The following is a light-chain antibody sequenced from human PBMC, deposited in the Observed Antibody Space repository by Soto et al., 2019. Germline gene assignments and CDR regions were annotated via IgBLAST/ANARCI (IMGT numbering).Light chain of an antibody. CDR1: SSDVGSYNL. Sequence: QSALTQPASVSGSPGQSITISCAGTSSDVGSYNLVSGYQQHPGKAPKLMIYEGSKRPSGVSNRFSGSKSGNTASLTISGLQAEDEADYYCCSYAGSSTSLYVFGTGTKVTVL. CDR3: CSYAGSSTSLYV. V-gene: IGLV2-23*01. CDR2: EGS. J-gene: IGLJ1*01.